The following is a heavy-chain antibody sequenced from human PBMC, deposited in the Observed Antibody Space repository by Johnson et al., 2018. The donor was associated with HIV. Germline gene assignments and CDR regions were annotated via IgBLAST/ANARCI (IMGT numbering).Heavy chain of an antibody. J-gene: IGHJ3*02. CDR2: ISYDGSNK. D-gene: IGHD1-26*01. CDR1: GFTFSSYA. CDR3: ARDGKVGATPRRAFDI. Sequence: QVQLVESGGGVVQPGRSLRLSCAVSGFTFSSYAMHWVRQAPGKGLEWVAVISYDGSNKYYADSVKGRYTISRDNSKNTLYLQMNSLRAEDTAVNYCARDGKVGATPRRAFDIWGQGTMVTVSS. V-gene: IGHV3-30-3*01.